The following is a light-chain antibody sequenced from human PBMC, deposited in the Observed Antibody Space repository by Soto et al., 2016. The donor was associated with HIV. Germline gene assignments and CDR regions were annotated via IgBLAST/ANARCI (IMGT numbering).Light chain of an antibody. V-gene: IGLV3-25*03. Sequence: SYELTQAPSVSVSPGQTARITCSGDLLPKQYTYWYQQKPGQAPVLVIQKDSERPSGIPERFSGSSSGTIVTLTISGVQAEDEAGYYCQSADSSGTHWVFGGGTKLTV. J-gene: IGLJ3*02. CDR1: LLPKQY. CDR2: KDS. CDR3: QSADSSGTHWV.